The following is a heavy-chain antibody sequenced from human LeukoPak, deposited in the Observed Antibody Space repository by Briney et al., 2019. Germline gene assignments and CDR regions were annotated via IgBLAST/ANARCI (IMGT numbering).Heavy chain of an antibody. V-gene: IGHV3-33*08. CDR3: ARDLRGYSGYDSRLDY. CDR1: GFTFSSYG. D-gene: IGHD5-12*01. J-gene: IGHJ4*02. CDR2: IWYDGSNT. Sequence: GGSLRLSCAASGFTFSSYGMHWVRQAPGKGLGWVAGIWYDGSNTFYGDSVKGRFTISRDNSKNTLFLQMNSLRVEDTAVYYCARDLRGYSGYDSRLDYWGQGTLVTVSS.